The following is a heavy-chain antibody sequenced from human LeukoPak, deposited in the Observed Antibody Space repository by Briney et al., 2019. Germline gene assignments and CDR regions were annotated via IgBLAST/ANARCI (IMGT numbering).Heavy chain of an antibody. CDR2: ITGGGADT. V-gene: IGHV3-23*01. J-gene: IGHJ4*02. Sequence: PGGSLRLSCAASGFAFSNYAMAWVRQAPGKEPEWVSVITGGGADTYQIDSVKGRFTISRDNSKNTLYLQMDSLRAEDTAVYYCAKQAYGSGTYTTASFDSWGQGTLVTVSS. CDR3: AKQAYGSGTYTTASFDS. D-gene: IGHD3-10*01. CDR1: GFAFSNYA.